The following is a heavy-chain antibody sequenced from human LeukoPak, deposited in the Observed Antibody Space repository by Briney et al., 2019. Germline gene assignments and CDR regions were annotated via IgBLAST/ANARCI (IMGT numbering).Heavy chain of an antibody. CDR2: IYHSGST. V-gene: IGHV4-4*02. D-gene: IGHD6-19*01. Sequence: SETLSLTCAVSGGSISSSNWWSWVRQPPGKGLEWIGEIYHSGSTNYNPSLKSRVTISVDTSKNQFSLKLSSVTAADTAVYYCARGRTGYSSGWYHPAPVAFDIWGQGTMVTVSS. CDR3: ARGRTGYSSGWYHPAPVAFDI. J-gene: IGHJ3*02. CDR1: GGSISSSNW.